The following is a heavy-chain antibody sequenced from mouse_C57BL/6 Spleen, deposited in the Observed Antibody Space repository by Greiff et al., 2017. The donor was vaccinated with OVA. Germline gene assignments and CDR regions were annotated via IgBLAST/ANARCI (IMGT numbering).Heavy chain of an antibody. Sequence: PGQGLEWIGNINPSNGGTNYNEKFKSKATLTVDKSSSTAYMQLSSLTSEDSAVYYCARGRDYDDGFAYWGQGTLVTVSA. J-gene: IGHJ3*01. V-gene: IGHV1-53*01. D-gene: IGHD2-4*01. CDR3: ARGRDYDDGFAY. CDR2: INPSNGGT.